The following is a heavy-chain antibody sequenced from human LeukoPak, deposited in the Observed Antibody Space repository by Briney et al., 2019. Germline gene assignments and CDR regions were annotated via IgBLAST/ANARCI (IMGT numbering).Heavy chain of an antibody. V-gene: IGHV4-34*01. CDR3: ARDGSGSYHYYYYGMDV. CDR1: GGSFSGYY. D-gene: IGHD3-10*01. CDR2: INHSGST. J-gene: IGHJ6*02. Sequence: SETLSLTCAVYGGSFSGYYWSWIRQPPGKGLEWIGEINHSGSTNYNPSLKSRVTMSVDTSKNQFSLKLSSVTAADTAVYYCARDGSGSYHYYYYGMDVWGQGTTVTVSS.